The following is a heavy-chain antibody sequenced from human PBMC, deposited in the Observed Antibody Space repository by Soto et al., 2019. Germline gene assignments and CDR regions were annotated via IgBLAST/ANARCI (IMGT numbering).Heavy chain of an antibody. CDR1: GFTFSRYV. D-gene: IGHD2-15*01. CDR3: AREVSGGPTDY. Sequence: GGSLRLSCVASGFTFSRYVMSWVRQAPGKGLEWVSTINSNGDSTYYADSVKGRFTISRDNSKNTLYLQMNSLKAEDTAVYYCAREVSGGPTDYWGQGTLVTVSS. V-gene: IGHV3-23*01. CDR2: INSNGDST. J-gene: IGHJ4*02.